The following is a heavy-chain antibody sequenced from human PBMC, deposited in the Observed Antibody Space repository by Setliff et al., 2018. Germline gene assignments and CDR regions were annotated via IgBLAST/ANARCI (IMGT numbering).Heavy chain of an antibody. CDR1: GFDFKTHW. D-gene: IGHD1-26*01. CDR3: TTGPLIGATRGY. V-gene: IGHV3-15*01. CDR2: IKSKTDGGTV. Sequence: PGGSLRLSCAASGFDFKTHWMDWARQAPGKGLEWVGRIKSKTDGGTVDYAAPVRGRFTISRDDSKDTLYLQMDSLKTQDTAVYYCTTGPLIGATRGYWGQGTLVTVS. J-gene: IGHJ4*02.